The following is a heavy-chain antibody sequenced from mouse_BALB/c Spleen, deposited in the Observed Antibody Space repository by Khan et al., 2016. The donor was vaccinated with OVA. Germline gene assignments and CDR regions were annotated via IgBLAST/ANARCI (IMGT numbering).Heavy chain of an antibody. CDR1: GFTFSSYS. V-gene: IGHV5-6*01. J-gene: IGHJ3*01. Sequence: EVQLQESGGDLVKPGGSLKLSCAASGFTFSSYSMSWVRQTPDKRLEWVASISSGGDYTYYPDLVKGRFTISRDNAKNTLYLEMSSLKSEDTDMYYCASHLTGSFAYWGQGTLVTVSA. CDR3: ASHLTGSFAY. D-gene: IGHD4-1*01. CDR2: ISSGGDYT.